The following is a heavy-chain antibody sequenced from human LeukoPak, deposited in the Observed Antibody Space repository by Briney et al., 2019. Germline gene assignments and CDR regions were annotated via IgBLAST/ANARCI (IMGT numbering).Heavy chain of an antibody. CDR3: ALGIPTTAMIHY. CDR2: INAGNGST. Sequence: ASVKVSCKASGYTFTSYAMHWVRQAPGQRLEWMGWINAGNGSTKYSQKFQGRVTITRDTSASTAYMELSSPRSEDTAVYYCALGIPTTAMIHYWGQGTLVTVSS. CDR1: GYTFTSYA. D-gene: IGHD7-27*01. V-gene: IGHV1-3*01. J-gene: IGHJ4*02.